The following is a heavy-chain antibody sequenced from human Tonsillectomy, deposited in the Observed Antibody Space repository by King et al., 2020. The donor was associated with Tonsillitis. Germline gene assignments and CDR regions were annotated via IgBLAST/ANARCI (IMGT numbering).Heavy chain of an antibody. D-gene: IGHD2-15*01. CDR2: IWYDGSNK. CDR3: ARNGISGLGFNFDY. J-gene: IGHJ4*02. V-gene: IGHV3-33*01. Sequence: VQLVESGGGVVHPGRSLRLSCAASGFTFSSYGMHWVRQAPGKGLEWVAVIWYDGSNKYYADSVKGRFTISRDNSKNTLYLQMNSLRAEDTAVYYCARNGISGLGFNFDYWGQGTLVTVSS. CDR1: GFTFSSYG.